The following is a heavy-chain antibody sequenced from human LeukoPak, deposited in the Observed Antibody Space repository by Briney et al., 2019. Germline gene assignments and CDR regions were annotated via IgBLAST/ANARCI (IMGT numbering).Heavy chain of an antibody. CDR1: GFTFSDYY. V-gene: IGHV3-11*04. D-gene: IGHD3-22*01. Sequence: GGSLRLSCAASGFTFSDYYMSWIRQAPGKGLEWVSYISSSGSTIYYADSVKGRFTISRDNAKNSLYLQMNSLRAEDTAVYYCASNYDSSGYYFAFGCIDYWGQGTLVTVSS. J-gene: IGHJ4*02. CDR3: ASNYDSSGYYFAFGCIDY. CDR2: ISSSGSTI.